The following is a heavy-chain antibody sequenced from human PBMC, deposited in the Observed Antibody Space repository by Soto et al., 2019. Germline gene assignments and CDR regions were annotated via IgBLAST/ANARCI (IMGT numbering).Heavy chain of an antibody. V-gene: IGHV4-59*01. CDR3: ARAPSGRTDFDY. D-gene: IGHD1-26*01. CDR2: IYYSGST. CDR1: GGSMSGYY. Sequence: ETLSLTCSVSGGSMSGYYWTWIRQPPGKALEWIGYIYYSGSTNYNPSLKSRVSISIDTSKSQFSLRLTSVTAADTAVYYCARAPSGRTDFDYWGQGTLVTVSS. J-gene: IGHJ4*02.